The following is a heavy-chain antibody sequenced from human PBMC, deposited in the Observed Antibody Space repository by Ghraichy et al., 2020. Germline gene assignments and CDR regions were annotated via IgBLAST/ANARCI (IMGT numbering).Heavy chain of an antibody. CDR3: ARAGKYYDSKRFDP. Sequence: SETLSLTCTVSGGSISSGDYYWSWIRQPPGKGLEWIGYIYYSGSTNYNPSLKSRVTISVDTSKNQFSLKLSSVTAADTAVYYCARAGKYYDSKRFDPWGQVTLITVSS. J-gene: IGHJ5*02. V-gene: IGHV4-30-4*01. CDR2: IYYSGST. D-gene: IGHD3-22*01. CDR1: GGSISSGDYY.